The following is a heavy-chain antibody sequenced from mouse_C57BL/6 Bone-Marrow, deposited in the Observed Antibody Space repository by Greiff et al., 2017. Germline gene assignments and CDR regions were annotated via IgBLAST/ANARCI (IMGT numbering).Heavy chain of an antibody. J-gene: IGHJ2*01. CDR3: ARWYYHYLDY. CDR2: INPNNGGT. CDR1: GYTFTDYN. V-gene: IGHV1-22*01. D-gene: IGHD1-1*02. Sequence: VQLQQSGPELVKPGASVKMSCKASGYTFTDYNMHWVKQSPGKSLEWIGYINPNNGGTSYNQKFKGKATVTVNKSSSTAYMALRSLTSEDSAVYYCARWYYHYLDYWGQGTTLTVSS.